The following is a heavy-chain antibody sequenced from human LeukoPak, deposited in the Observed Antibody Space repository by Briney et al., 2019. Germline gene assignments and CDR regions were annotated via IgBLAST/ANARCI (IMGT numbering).Heavy chain of an antibody. CDR2: INPNSGDT. Sequence: ASVKVSCKASGYTFTGYYMHWVRQAPGQGLEWMGWINPNSGDTKYAQKFQGRVTTTRDTSISTAYMELSRLRSDDTAIYYCANNWAGDSGYWGQGTLVTVSS. CDR3: ANNWAGDSGY. V-gene: IGHV1-2*02. J-gene: IGHJ4*02. CDR1: GYTFTGYY. D-gene: IGHD4-17*01.